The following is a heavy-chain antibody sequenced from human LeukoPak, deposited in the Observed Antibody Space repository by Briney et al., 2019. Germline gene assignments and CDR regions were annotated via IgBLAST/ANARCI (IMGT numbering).Heavy chain of an antibody. CDR3: AKDCSGGSVDY. D-gene: IGHD2-15*01. J-gene: IGHJ4*02. Sequence: GGSLRLTCAASGFTFSSHAMSWVRQAPGKGLEWVSGISGSGVSTYYADSVKARFTISRDNSKNTLYLQMNSLRAEDTAVYYCAKDCSGGSVDYWGQGTLVTVSS. CDR1: GFTFSSHA. V-gene: IGHV3-23*01. CDR2: ISGSGVST.